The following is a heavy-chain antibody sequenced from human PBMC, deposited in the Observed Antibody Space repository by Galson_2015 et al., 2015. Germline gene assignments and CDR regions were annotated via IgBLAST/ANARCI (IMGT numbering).Heavy chain of an antibody. J-gene: IGHJ3*02. Sequence: SLRLSCAASGFTFSSYAMHWVRQAPGKGLEWVAVISYDGSNKYYVDSVKGRFTISRDNSKNTLYLQMNSLRAEDTAVYYCARAYTVTSAFDIWGQGTMVTVSS. CDR2: ISYDGSNK. CDR1: GFTFSSYA. D-gene: IGHD4-17*01. V-gene: IGHV3-30*01. CDR3: ARAYTVTSAFDI.